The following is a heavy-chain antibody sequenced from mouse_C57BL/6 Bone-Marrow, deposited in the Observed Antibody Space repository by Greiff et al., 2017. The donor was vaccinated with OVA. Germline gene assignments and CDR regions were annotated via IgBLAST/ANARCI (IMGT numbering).Heavy chain of an antibody. J-gene: IGHJ4*01. CDR1: GYAFTNYL. V-gene: IGHV1-54*01. D-gene: IGHD2-4*01. CDR2: INPGSGGT. CDR3: ARRPMRLRAMDY. Sequence: QVQLQQSGAELVRPGTSVKVSCKASGYAFTNYLIEWVKQRPGQGLEWIGVINPGSGGTNYNEKFKGKATLTADKSSSTAYMQLSSLTSEDSAVYFCARRPMRLRAMDYWGQGTSVTVSS.